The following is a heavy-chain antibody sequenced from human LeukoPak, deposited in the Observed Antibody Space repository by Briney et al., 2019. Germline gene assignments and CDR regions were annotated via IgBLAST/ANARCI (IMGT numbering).Heavy chain of an antibody. CDR1: GGSISSYY. V-gene: IGHV4-59*01. Sequence: PSETLSLTCTVSGGSISSYYRSWIRQPPGKGLEWIGYIYYSGSTNYNPSLKSRVTISVDTSKNQFSLKLSSVTAADTAVYYCARVGRDIGYCSSTSCYNWFDPWGQGTLVTVSS. D-gene: IGHD2-2*01. CDR3: ARVGRDIGYCSSTSCYNWFDP. CDR2: IYYSGST. J-gene: IGHJ5*02.